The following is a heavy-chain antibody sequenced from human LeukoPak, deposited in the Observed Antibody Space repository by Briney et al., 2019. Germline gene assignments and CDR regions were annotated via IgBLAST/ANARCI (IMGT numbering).Heavy chain of an antibody. CDR3: ARGGDIVGATRSAFDI. CDR2: ISGSTGST. CDR1: GFTFSSYS. J-gene: IGHJ3*02. V-gene: IGHV3-21*04. Sequence: GGSLRLSCAASGFTFSSYSMNWVRQAPGKGLEWVSLISGSTGSTYYADSVKGRFTISRDNSKNTLYLQMDSLSAEDTAVYYCARGGDIVGATRSAFDIWGQGTVVTVSS. D-gene: IGHD1-26*01.